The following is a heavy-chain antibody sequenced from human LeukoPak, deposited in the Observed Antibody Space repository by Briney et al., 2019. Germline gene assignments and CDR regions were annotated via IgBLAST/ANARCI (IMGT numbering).Heavy chain of an antibody. J-gene: IGHJ4*02. D-gene: IGHD4-11*01. Sequence: PGGSLRLSCVASGFTFSSYWMAWVRQAPGKGLEWVASIQQNGNEKYYVDSVKSRFTISKDNAKNLLYLQMNSLRAEDTAVYYCAREDHSKHEYWGQGTPVTVSS. CDR3: AREDHSKHEY. CDR1: GFTFSSYW. V-gene: IGHV3-7*01. CDR2: IQQNGNEK.